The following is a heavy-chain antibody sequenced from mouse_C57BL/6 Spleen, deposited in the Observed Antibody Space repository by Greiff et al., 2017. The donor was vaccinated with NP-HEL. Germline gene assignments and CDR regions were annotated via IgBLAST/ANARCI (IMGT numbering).Heavy chain of an antibody. CDR2: INPNNGGT. CDR3: ARGGGNYSYAMDD. CDR1: GYTFTDYY. Sequence: EVQLQQSGPELVKPGASVKISCKASGYTFTDYYMNWVKQSHGKSLEWIGDINPNNGGTSYNQKFKGKATLTVDKSSSTAYMELRSRTSEDSAVYYCARGGGNYSYAMDDWGQGTSVTVSS. D-gene: IGHD2-1*01. V-gene: IGHV1-26*01. J-gene: IGHJ4*01.